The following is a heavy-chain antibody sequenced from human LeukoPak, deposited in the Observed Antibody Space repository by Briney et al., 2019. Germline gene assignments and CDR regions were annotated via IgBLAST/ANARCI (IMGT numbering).Heavy chain of an antibody. J-gene: IGHJ4*02. CDR2: IIPILGIA. Sequence: SVKDSCKASGGTFSSYAISWVRQAAGQGVDWMGSIIPILGIANYAQKFQGRVTITADKSTSTAYMELSSLRSEDTAVYYCARASQYDSSGYYVLYFDYWGQGTLVTVSS. CDR1: GGTFSSYA. D-gene: IGHD3-22*01. CDR3: ARASQYDSSGYYVLYFDY. V-gene: IGHV1-69*04.